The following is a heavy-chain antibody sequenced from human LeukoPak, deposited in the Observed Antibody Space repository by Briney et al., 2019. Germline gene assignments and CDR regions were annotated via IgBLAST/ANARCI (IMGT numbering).Heavy chain of an antibody. D-gene: IGHD3-10*01. CDR1: GFTFSNYW. CDR2: IKEDGSEK. V-gene: IGHV3-7*01. J-gene: IGHJ4*02. Sequence: GSLRLSCAASGFTFSNYWMSWVRQAPGKGLEWVASIKEDGSEKFYVDSVKGRFTISRDNAKNSLYLQMNSLRAEDTAVYFCARILLRSESYYNPSDYWGQGTLVTVSS. CDR3: ARILLRSESYYNPSDY.